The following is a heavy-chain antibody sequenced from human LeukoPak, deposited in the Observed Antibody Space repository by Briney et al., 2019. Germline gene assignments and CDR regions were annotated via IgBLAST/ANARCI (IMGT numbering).Heavy chain of an antibody. J-gene: IGHJ4*02. D-gene: IGHD3-22*01. CDR2: FDPEDGET. Sequence: ASVKVSCKVSGYTLTELSMHWVRQAPGKGLEWMGGFDPEDGETIYAQKFQGRVTMTEDTSTDTAYMELSSLRSEDTAVYYCATSYRGGNDSSGYYYIFDYWGQGTLVTVSS. CDR1: GYTLTELS. CDR3: ATSYRGGNDSSGYYYIFDY. V-gene: IGHV1-24*01.